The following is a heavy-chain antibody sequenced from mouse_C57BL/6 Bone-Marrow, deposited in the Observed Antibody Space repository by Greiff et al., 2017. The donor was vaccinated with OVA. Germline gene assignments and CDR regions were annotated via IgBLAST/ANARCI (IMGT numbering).Heavy chain of an antibody. V-gene: IGHV1-53*01. CDR3: ARTAQATFAMDY. Sequence: VQLQQPGTELVKPGASVKLSCKASGYTFASYWMHWVKQRPGQGLEWIGNINPSNGGPNYNEKFKSKATLTVDKSSSTAYMQLSSLTSEDTAVYYCARTAQATFAMDYWGQGTSVTVSS. CDR1: GYTFASYW. J-gene: IGHJ4*01. CDR2: INPSNGGP. D-gene: IGHD3-2*02.